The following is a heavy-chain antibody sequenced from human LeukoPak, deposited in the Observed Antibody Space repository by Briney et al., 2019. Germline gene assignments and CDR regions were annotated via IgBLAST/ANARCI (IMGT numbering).Heavy chain of an antibody. D-gene: IGHD6-13*01. V-gene: IGHV1-18*01. J-gene: IGHJ5*02. Sequence: ASVKVSCKASGYTFTSYGISWVRQAPGQGLEWMGWISAYNGNTNYAQKLQGRVTMTTDTSTSTAYMELRSLRSDDTAVYYCARVGAAAGTADWFDPWGQGTLVTVSS. CDR2: ISAYNGNT. CDR1: GYTFTSYG. CDR3: ARVGAAAGTADWFDP.